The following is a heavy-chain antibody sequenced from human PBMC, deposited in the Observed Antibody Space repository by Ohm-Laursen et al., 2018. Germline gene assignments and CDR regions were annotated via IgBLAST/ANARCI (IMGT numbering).Heavy chain of an antibody. CDR2: IYHTGNT. CDR1: GYSISSGHY. CDR3: ARRPRPGWGGSVRDI. J-gene: IGHJ3*02. D-gene: IGHD3-10*01. Sequence: TLSLTCDVSGYSISSGHYWGWIRQAPGKGLQWIGTIYHTGNTYYNPSLKSRVTISVDTSNNYFSLKLSSVTAADTAVYYCARRPRPGWGGSVRDIWGQGTMVTVSS. V-gene: IGHV4-38-2*01.